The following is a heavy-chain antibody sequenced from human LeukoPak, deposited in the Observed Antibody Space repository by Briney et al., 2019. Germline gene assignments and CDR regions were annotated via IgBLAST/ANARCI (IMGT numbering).Heavy chain of an antibody. J-gene: IGHJ4*02. CDR2: IYYSGST. D-gene: IGHD2-15*01. V-gene: IGHV4-31*03. CDR3: ARLGYCSGGSCAQFDY. Sequence: PSETLSLTCTVSGGSISSGGYYWSWIRQHPGKGLEWIGYIYYSGSTYYNPSLKSRVTISVDTSKNQFSLKLSSVTAADTAVYYCARLGYCSGGSCAQFDYWGQGTLVTVSS. CDR1: GGSISSGGYY.